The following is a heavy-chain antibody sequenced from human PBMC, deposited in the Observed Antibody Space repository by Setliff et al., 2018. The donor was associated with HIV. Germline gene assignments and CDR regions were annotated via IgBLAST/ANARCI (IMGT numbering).Heavy chain of an antibody. J-gene: IGHJ3*02. CDR3: ARGEPTYYYDSSGYFGAFDI. V-gene: IGHV4-39*07. CDR2: IYYSGST. Sequence: PSETLSLTCAVSGASIDYSNYYWGWIRQPPGKGLEWIGSIYYSGSTYYNPSLKSLVTISVDTSKNQFSLKLSSVTAADTAVYYCARGEPTYYYDSSGYFGAFDIWGQGTMVTVSS. CDR1: GASIDYSNYY. D-gene: IGHD3-22*01.